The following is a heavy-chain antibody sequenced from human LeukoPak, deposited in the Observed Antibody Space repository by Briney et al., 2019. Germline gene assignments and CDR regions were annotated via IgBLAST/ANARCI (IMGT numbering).Heavy chain of an antibody. D-gene: IGHD3-10*01. CDR2: ISAYNGNT. CDR3: ARSEGHRGRYYYYYYMDV. J-gene: IGHJ6*03. CDR1: GYTFTSYG. Sequence: ASVKVSCKASGYTFTSYGISWVRQAPGQGLEWMGWISAYNGNTNYAQKLQGRVTMTTDTSTSTAYMELRSLRSDDTAVYYCARSEGHRGRYYYYYYMDVWGKGTTVTVSS. V-gene: IGHV1-18*01.